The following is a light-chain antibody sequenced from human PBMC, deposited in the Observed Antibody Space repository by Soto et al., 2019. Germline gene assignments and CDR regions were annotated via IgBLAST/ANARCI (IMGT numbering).Light chain of an antibody. Sequence: EIVMTQSPATLSVSPGDRATLSCRASQSLSTNLAWYQQKPGQAPRLLIYGASTRATGIPARFSGSGSGTEFTLTISSLLSEDFAVYYCQQYYHWRTFGQGTKVDIK. CDR3: QQYYHWRT. J-gene: IGKJ1*01. V-gene: IGKV3-15*01. CDR2: GAS. CDR1: QSLSTN.